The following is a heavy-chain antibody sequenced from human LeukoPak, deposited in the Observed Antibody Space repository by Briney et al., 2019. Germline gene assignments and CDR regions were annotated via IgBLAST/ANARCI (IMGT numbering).Heavy chain of an antibody. J-gene: IGHJ4*02. D-gene: IGHD2-8*01. CDR3: AWGILYPRGDY. CDR2: INQDGSEK. CDR1: GFSFSSYW. V-gene: IGHV3-7*03. Sequence: PGGSLRLSCADSGFSFSSYWMTWVRQAPGKGLEWVANINQDGSEKNHVDSVKGRFTISRDNAKNSLYLQMNSLRAEDTAVYYCAWGILYPRGDYWGQGTLVTVSS.